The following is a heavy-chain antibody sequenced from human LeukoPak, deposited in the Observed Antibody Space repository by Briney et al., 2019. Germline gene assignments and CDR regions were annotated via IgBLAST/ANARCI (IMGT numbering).Heavy chain of an antibody. D-gene: IGHD2-15*01. CDR1: GYTFTSYA. Sequence: ASVKVSCKASGYTFTSYAMHWVRQAPGQRLEWMGWINAGNGNTKYSQKFQGRVTITRDTSASTAYMELSSLRSEDTAVYYCARDPSGGINWFDPWGQGTLVTVSS. V-gene: IGHV1-3*01. J-gene: IGHJ5*02. CDR2: INAGNGNT. CDR3: ARDPSGGINWFDP.